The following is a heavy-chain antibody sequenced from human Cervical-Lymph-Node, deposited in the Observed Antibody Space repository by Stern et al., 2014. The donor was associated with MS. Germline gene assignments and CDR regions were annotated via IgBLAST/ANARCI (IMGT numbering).Heavy chain of an antibody. CDR1: GGSISSGSYY. Sequence: QVQLQESGPGLVKPSQTLSLTCTVSGGSISSGSYYWSWIRQPAGKGLEWIGRIYTSGSTNYNPSLKSRVTISVDTSQNQFSLKLSSVTAADTAVYYCARERRYGNYFDYWGQGTLVTVSS. V-gene: IGHV4-61*02. CDR3: ARERRYGNYFDY. CDR2: IYTSGST. J-gene: IGHJ4*02. D-gene: IGHD1-14*01.